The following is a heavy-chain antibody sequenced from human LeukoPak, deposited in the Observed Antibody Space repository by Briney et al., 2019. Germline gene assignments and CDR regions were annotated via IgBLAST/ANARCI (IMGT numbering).Heavy chain of an antibody. CDR1: GYTFTSYG. J-gene: IGHJ4*02. Sequence: ASVKVSCKASGYTFTSYGISWVRQAPGQGLEWMGWISAYSGNTKYAQKLQGRVTMTTDTSTSTAYMELWSRRSDDTAVYYCASATGLLWFGELLDPVDYWGQGTLVTVSS. D-gene: IGHD3-10*01. CDR2: ISAYSGNT. CDR3: ASATGLLWFGELLDPVDY. V-gene: IGHV1-18*01.